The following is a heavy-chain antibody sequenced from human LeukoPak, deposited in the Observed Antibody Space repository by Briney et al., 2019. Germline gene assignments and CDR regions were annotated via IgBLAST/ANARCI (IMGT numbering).Heavy chain of an antibody. J-gene: IGHJ6*02. D-gene: IGHD2-15*01. CDR2: INPKSGGT. V-gene: IGHV1-2*02. CDR1: GNTFTDYY. Sequence: ASVKVSCKASGNTFTDYYVNWVRQAPGQGLEWIGWINPKSGGTNYAQKFQGRVTMTRDTSISTAYMELNRLISDDSAVYYCARDKDGMDVWGQGTTVTVSS. CDR3: ARDKDGMDV.